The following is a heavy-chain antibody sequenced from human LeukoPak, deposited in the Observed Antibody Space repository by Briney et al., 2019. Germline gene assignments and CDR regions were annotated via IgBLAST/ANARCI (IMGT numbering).Heavy chain of an antibody. CDR3: ARAGIQLWLLDRTEPYYYMDV. D-gene: IGHD5-18*01. Sequence: GASVKVSCKASGYTFTGYYMHWVRQAPGQGLEWMGWINPNSGSTNYAQKFQGRVTMTRDTSISTAYMELSRLRSDDTAVYYCARAGIQLWLLDRTEPYYYMDVWGKGTTVTVSS. CDR2: INPNSGST. CDR1: GYTFTGYY. V-gene: IGHV1-2*02. J-gene: IGHJ6*03.